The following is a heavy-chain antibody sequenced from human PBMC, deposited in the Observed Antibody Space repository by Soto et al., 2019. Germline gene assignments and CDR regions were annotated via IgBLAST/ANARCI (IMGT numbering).Heavy chain of an antibody. CDR1: GRSIHSYY. Sequence: SETLSLTCNVSGRSIHSYYWSWVRRPPGKGLEWIGYIYDSGITSYNPSLKSRVTMSADTSKNQFSLKLTSVTGADTAVYYCARTYDSNGYANEFDSWGQGIRVTVSS. CDR2: IYDSGIT. D-gene: IGHD3-22*01. J-gene: IGHJ4*02. CDR3: ARTYDSNGYANEFDS. V-gene: IGHV4-59*01.